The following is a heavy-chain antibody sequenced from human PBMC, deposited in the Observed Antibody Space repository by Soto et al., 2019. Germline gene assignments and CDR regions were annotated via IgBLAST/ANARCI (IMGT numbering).Heavy chain of an antibody. CDR3: ATRSPAFDY. CDR1: GYTFTSYG. V-gene: IGHV1-18*01. CDR2: ITTDKGKT. Sequence: QVQLVQSGPEVKKPGASVKVSCKTSGYTFTSYGITWVRQAPGQGLEWMGWITTDKGKTTYAQKFQGRVTMTTDLSTSTAYMELRSLRSDDTAVYYCATRSPAFDYWGQGTLVTVSS. J-gene: IGHJ4*02.